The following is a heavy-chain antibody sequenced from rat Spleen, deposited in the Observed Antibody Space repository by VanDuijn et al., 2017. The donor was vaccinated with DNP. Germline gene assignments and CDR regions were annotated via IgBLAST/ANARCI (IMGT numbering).Heavy chain of an antibody. CDR1: GFTFNNYW. CDR2: ISPSGGGT. D-gene: IGHD1-4*01. V-gene: IGHV5-19*01. Sequence: EVQLVESGGGLVQPGRSLKLSCAASGFTFNNYWMTWIRQVPGKGLEWVTSISPSGGGTYYRDSVKGRFTISRDNANRTLYLQMDSLRSEDTATYYCATAPGPNWFAYWGQGTLVTVSS. CDR3: ATAPGPNWFAY. J-gene: IGHJ3*01.